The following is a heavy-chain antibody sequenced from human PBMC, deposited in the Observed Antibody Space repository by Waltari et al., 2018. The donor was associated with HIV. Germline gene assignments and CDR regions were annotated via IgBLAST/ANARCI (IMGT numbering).Heavy chain of an antibody. CDR2: INHSGRT. V-gene: IGHV4-34*01. J-gene: IGHJ4*02. Sequence: QVQLQQWGAGLWKPSETLSLTCAVYGGSFSGYYWSWIRQPPGKGLEWIGEINHSGRTNYNPSLESRVTISVDTSKNQFSLRLSSVTAADTAMYYCARIPDESGSYSNWGQGTLVTVSS. D-gene: IGHD1-26*01. CDR1: GGSFSGYY. CDR3: ARIPDESGSYSN.